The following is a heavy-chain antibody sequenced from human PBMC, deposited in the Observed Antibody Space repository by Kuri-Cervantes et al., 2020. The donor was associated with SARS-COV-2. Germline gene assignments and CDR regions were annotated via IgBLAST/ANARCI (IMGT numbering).Heavy chain of an antibody. D-gene: IGHD7-27*01. J-gene: IGHJ4*02. V-gene: IGHV3-30*02. CDR1: GFTFSNYG. CDR3: AKGKTGDSR. CDR2: IRYDGDNK. Sequence: GGSLRLSCAASGFTFSNYGMHWVRQAPGKGPEWVAFIRYDGDNKYYAGSVKGRFTISRDNPKNTLYLQMNSLRPEDTAVYYCAKGKTGDSRWGQGTLVTVSS.